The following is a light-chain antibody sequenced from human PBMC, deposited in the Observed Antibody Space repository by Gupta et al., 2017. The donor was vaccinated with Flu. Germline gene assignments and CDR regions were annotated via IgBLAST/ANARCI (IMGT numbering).Light chain of an antibody. CDR2: DAS. CDR3: QQYDNRPLT. V-gene: IGKV1-33*01. Sequence: DIQMTQSPSSLSASVGDRVTITCQASQDISNYLNWYQQKPGKAPKIRIYDASNLETGVPSRFSGSGSGTDFTFTISSLQPEDIATYYCQQYDNRPLTFGGGTKVEIK. J-gene: IGKJ4*01. CDR1: QDISNY.